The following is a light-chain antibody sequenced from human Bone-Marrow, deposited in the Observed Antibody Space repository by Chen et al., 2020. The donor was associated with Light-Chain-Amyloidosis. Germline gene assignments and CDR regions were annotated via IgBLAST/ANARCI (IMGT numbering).Light chain of an antibody. V-gene: IGLV3-25*03. CDR3: QSADSSGTYEVI. Sequence: SYELTQPPSVSVSLGQMARITCSGDDLPTKYAYWYQQKPGQAPVLVIHRDTERPSGISERFSVSSSETTATLTISGVQAEDEADYHCQSADSSGTYEVIFGGGTKLTVL. CDR1: DLPTKY. CDR2: RDT. J-gene: IGLJ2*01.